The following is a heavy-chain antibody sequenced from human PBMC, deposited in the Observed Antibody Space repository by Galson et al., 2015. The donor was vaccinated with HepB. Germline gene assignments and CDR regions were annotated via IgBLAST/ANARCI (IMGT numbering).Heavy chain of an antibody. V-gene: IGHV5-10-1*01. CDR3: ARQSQGGSGSPNWFDP. CDR2: IDPSDSYT. CDR1: GYSFTNYW. J-gene: IGHJ5*02. D-gene: IGHD3-10*01. Sequence: QSGAEVKKPGESLRISFKGSGYSFTNYWITWVRQMPGKGLEWMGRIDPSDSYTNYSPPFQGHVTISADKSISTAYLQWSSLKASDTAMYYCARQSQGGSGSPNWFDPWGQGTLVTVSS.